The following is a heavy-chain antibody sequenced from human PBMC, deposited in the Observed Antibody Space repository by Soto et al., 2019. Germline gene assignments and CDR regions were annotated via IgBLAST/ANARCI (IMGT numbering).Heavy chain of an antibody. CDR2: ISSSGSTI. CDR1: GFTFSDYY. J-gene: IGHJ3*02. Sequence: GGSLRLSCAASGFTFSDYYISWIRQAPGKGLEWVSYISSSGSTIYYADSGKGRFTISRDNAKNSLYLQMNSLRAEDTAVYYCARDPRVVAAAGAPSAFDIWGQGTMVTVSS. V-gene: IGHV3-11*01. CDR3: ARDPRVVAAAGAPSAFDI. D-gene: IGHD6-13*01.